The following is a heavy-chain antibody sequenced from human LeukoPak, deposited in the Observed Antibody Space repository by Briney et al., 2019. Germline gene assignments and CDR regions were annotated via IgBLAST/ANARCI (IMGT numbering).Heavy chain of an antibody. CDR3: ARSIAAAEAFDY. D-gene: IGHD6-13*01. J-gene: IGHJ4*02. CDR1: GYTFTSYG. Sequence: GASVKVSCKASGYTFTSYGISWVRQAPGQGLEWMGWISAYNGNTNYAQKLQGRVTMSMDTSTDTANMELRSLTSADTAVYYCARSIAAAEAFDYWGQGTLVTVSS. V-gene: IGHV1-18*01. CDR2: ISAYNGNT.